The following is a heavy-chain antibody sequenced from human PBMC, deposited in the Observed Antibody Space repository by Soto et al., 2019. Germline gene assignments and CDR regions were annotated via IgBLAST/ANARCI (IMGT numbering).Heavy chain of an antibody. CDR2: ISGSGGST. V-gene: IGHV3-23*01. Sequence: GGSLRLSCAASGFTFSSYAMSWVRQAPGKXLEWVSAISGSGGSTYYADSVKGRFTISRDNSKNTLYLQMNSLRAEDTAVYYCAKDLGCSSTSCYKSPKVGWFDPWGQGTLVTVSS. J-gene: IGHJ5*02. CDR3: AKDLGCSSTSCYKSPKVGWFDP. CDR1: GFTFSSYA. D-gene: IGHD2-2*02.